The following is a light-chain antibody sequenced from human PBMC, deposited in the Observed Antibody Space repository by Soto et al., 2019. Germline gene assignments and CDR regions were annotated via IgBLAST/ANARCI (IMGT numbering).Light chain of an antibody. J-gene: IGLJ1*01. V-gene: IGLV2-14*01. CDR1: SSDVGGYNY. CDR3: TSYTSSSTLDV. Sequence: QSALTQPASVSGSPGQSSTISCTGTSSDVGGYNYVSWYQQHPGKAPKLIIYEVSNRPTGVSNRLSGSKSGRTASLTISGLQSEDAADYFCTSYTSSSTLDVFGTGTKVTV. CDR2: EVS.